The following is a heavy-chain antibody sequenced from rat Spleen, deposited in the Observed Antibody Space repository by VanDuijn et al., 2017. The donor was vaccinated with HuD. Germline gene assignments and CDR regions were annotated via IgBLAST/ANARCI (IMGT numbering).Heavy chain of an antibody. CDR3: ARRRGQVYNNYFDY. V-gene: IGHV3-1*01. Sequence: EVQLQESGPGLVKPSQSLSLTCSVTDYSITSNFWGWIRKFPGNKMEWMGYISYSGSTSYHPSLKSRVSITRDTSKNQFFLQLNSVTTEDTATYYCARRRGQVYNNYFDYWGQGVMVTVSS. J-gene: IGHJ2*01. CDR2: ISYSGST. CDR1: DYSITSNF. D-gene: IGHD1-10*01.